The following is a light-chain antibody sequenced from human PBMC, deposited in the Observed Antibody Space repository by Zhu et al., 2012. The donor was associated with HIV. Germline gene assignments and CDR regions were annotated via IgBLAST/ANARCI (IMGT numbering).Light chain of an antibody. CDR3: QQYGSSPRT. J-gene: IGKJ2*01. CDR2: GAS. V-gene: IGKV3-20*01. Sequence: EIVMTQSPATLPVSPGERATLSCRASQSVSSSYLAWYQQKPAQTPRLLIYGASSRATGIPDRFSGSGSGTDFTLTISRLEPEDFAVYYCQQYGSSPRTFGQGPSWRSN. CDR1: QSVSSSY.